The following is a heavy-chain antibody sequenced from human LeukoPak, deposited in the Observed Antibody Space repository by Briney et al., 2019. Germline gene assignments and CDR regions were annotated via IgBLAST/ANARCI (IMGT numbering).Heavy chain of an antibody. D-gene: IGHD5-12*01. Sequence: GASVKVSCKASGGTFSSYAISWVRQAPGQGLEWMGRIIPIFGTANYAQKFQGRVTITTDESTSTAYMELSSLRSEDTAGYYCAGYSGYDPYGDYGFDYWGQGTLVTVSS. CDR2: IIPIFGTA. V-gene: IGHV1-69*05. CDR1: GGTFSSYA. J-gene: IGHJ4*02. CDR3: AGYSGYDPYGDYGFDY.